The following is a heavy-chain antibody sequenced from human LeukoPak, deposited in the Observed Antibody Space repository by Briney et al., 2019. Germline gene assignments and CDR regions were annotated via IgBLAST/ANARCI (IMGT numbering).Heavy chain of an antibody. CDR3: AKARIAVAGTGGSYFDY. Sequence: GGSLRLSCAASGFTFSSYAMSWVRQAPGKGLGWVSAISGNGGSTYYADSVKGRFTISRDNSKNTLYLQMNSLRAEDTAVYYCAKARIAVAGTGGSYFDYWSQGTLVTVSS. D-gene: IGHD6-19*01. V-gene: IGHV3-23*01. J-gene: IGHJ4*02. CDR1: GFTFSSYA. CDR2: ISGNGGST.